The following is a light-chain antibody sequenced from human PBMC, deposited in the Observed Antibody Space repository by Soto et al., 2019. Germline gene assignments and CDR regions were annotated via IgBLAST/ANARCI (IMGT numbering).Light chain of an antibody. CDR3: QKYNGSPLS. J-gene: IGKJ4*01. CDR2: SAS. CDR1: QGLGNY. V-gene: IGKV1-27*01. Sequence: DMQMTQSPPSLSAFVGDRVTITCRASQGLGNYLAWYQQKPGKAPNLLIYSASVLQSGVPSRFSGSGSGTDFTLTINGLQPEDVATYYCQKYNGSPLSLGGGTKVDI.